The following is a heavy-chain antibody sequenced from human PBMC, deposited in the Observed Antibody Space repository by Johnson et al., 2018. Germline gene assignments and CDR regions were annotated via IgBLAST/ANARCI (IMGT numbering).Heavy chain of an antibody. CDR2: LGGSSHFI. CDR1: NFTFSLYS. CDR3: VRDRNTHTPGSVFDV. J-gene: IGHJ3*01. V-gene: IGHV3-21*06. Sequence: VQLVQSGGGLVRPGGALRLSCAASNFTFSLYSMTWVRQAPGKGLEWVSSLGGSSHFIYYAASVRGRFTVSRDNAQNSLYLQMDSLRVDDTAIYYCVRDRNTHTPGSVFDVWGQGTMVTVSS. D-gene: IGHD1-26*01.